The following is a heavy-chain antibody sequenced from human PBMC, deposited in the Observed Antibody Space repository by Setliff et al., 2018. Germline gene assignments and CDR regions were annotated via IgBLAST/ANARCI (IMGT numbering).Heavy chain of an antibody. D-gene: IGHD1-7*01. CDR3: AREGHNWNYVLPYFDY. J-gene: IGHJ4*02. CDR2: INQDGSEK. V-gene: IGHV3-7*01. Sequence: GESLKISCAASGFSFSNYWMSWVRQAPGKGLEWVANINQDGSEKYFVGSVKGRFTISRDNAKNSLYLQMNSLRAEDTAVYYCAREGHNWNYVLPYFDYWGQGTLVTVS. CDR1: GFSFSNYW.